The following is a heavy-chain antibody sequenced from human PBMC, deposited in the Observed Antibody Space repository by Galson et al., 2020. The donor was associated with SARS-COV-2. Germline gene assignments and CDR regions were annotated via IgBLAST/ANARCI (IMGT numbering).Heavy chain of an antibody. J-gene: IGHJ5*02. V-gene: IGHV4-34*01. CDR1: GGSLENYY. CDR2: INHDGST. D-gene: IGHD3-3*01. Sequence: SETLSLTCAVYGGSLENYYWTWIRQLPGKGLEGIGEINHDGSTDYNPSLKSRVTISVDTSKNQFSLKVNSVTAADTAVYYCTRRQDYAFWNDSGWFDPWGQGTLVTVSS. CDR3: TRRQDYAFWNDSGWFDP.